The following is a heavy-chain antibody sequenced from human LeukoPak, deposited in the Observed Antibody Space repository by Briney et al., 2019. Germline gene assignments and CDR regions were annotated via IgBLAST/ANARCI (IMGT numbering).Heavy chain of an antibody. CDR3: AVTIFGVVRWFDP. CDR2: IIPIFGTA. J-gene: IGHJ5*02. V-gene: IGHV1-69*13. CDR1: GGTFSSYA. Sequence: GASVKVSCKASGGTFSSYAISWVRQAPGQGLEWMGGIIPIFGTANYAQKFRGRVTITADESTSTAYMELSSLRSEDTAVYYCAVTIFGVVRWFDPWDQGTLVTVSS. D-gene: IGHD3-3*01.